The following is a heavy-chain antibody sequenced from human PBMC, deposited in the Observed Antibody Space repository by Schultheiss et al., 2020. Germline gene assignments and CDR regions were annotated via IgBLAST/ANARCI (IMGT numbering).Heavy chain of an antibody. J-gene: IGHJ6*02. CDR1: GYTFTSYW. V-gene: IGHV5-51*01. D-gene: IGHD4-17*01. CDR2: IYPGDSDT. Sequence: GGSLRLSCKGSGYTFTSYWIGWVRQMPGKGLEWMGIIYPGDSDTRYSPSFQGQVTISADKSIGTAYLQWSSLKVSDTAMYYCARSMDGDYSYYYYAMDVWGQGTTVTVYS. CDR3: ARSMDGDYSYYYYAMDV.